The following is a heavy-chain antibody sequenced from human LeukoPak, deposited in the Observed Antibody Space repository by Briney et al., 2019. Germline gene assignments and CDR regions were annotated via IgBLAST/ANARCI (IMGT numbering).Heavy chain of an antibody. D-gene: IGHD6-13*01. V-gene: IGHV3-7*01. CDR1: GFSFNLYL. Sequence: GGCLRLSCAASGFSFNLYLMSWVRQAPGKGLEWVANIKQDGSEKYYVDSVKGRFTISRDNAKNSLYLDMNSLRAEDTAMYYCATNSVGSWYAYFEDWGQGSLVTVSS. CDR2: IKQDGSEK. J-gene: IGHJ4*02. CDR3: ATNSVGSWYAYFED.